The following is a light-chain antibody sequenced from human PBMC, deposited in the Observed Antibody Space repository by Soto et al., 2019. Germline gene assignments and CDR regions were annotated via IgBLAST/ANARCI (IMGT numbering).Light chain of an antibody. CDR2: DAS. CDR3: QQRRNWLT. J-gene: IGKJ4*01. Sequence: IVLTQSPATLSLSPGERATLSCRASQSVSSYLAWYQQKPGQAPRLLIYDASNRATGIPARFSGSGSGTDFTLTISSLEPEDFAVYYCQQRRNWLTFGGGTKVEIK. CDR1: QSVSSY. V-gene: IGKV3-11*01.